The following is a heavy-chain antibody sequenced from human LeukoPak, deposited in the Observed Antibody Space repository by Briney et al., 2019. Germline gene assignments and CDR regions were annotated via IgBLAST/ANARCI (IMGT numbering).Heavy chain of an antibody. CDR3: ARPATGHYDYYMDV. CDR1: GFTFDDFD. Sequence: PGGSVPLSCAASGFTFDDFDMSWVRQVPGKGLEFVSGVSRNGRNTEYADSVKGRFTISRDNPKNSLYLQMDGLRAEDTAFYYCARPATGHYDYYMDVWGRGTTVTVSS. V-gene: IGHV3-20*04. J-gene: IGHJ6*03. D-gene: IGHD6-13*01. CDR2: VSRNGRNT.